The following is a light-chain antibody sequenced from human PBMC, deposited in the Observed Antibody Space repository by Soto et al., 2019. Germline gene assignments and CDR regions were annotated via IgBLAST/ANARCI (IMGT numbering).Light chain of an antibody. CDR2: AVS. CDR3: QQYVGSSRT. J-gene: IGKJ1*01. V-gene: IGKV3-20*01. CDR1: RTVDSTY. Sequence: EIVLTQSPGTLSLSPGQRATISCRASRTVDSTYLAWYQQKPGQAPRLLIYAVSTRATGIPDRFSGSGSGTDFTLTISRLEPEDFAVYYCQQYVGSSRTFGQWTKVDIK.